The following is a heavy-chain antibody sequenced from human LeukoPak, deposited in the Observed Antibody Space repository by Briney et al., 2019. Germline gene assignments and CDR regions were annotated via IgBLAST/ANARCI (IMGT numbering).Heavy chain of an antibody. V-gene: IGHV3-21*01. D-gene: IGHD2-8*02. CDR2: ITNTDTFR. CDR3: ERGGWWGDFDY. J-gene: IGHJ4*02. Sequence: NAGGSLRLSCAASGFIFSRSVMHWVRQAPGKGLEWVSSITNTDTFRYYADSVKGRFTISRDNAKNALFLQTDSLGADDTAVYYWERGGWWGDFDYWGQGTMITVSS. CDR1: GFIFSRSV.